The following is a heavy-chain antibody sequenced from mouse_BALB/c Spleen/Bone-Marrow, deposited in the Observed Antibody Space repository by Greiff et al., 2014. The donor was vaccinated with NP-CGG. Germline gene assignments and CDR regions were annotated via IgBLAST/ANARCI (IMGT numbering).Heavy chain of an antibody. D-gene: IGHD1-2*01. CDR3: ARSRGTTATTYYFDY. Sequence: VQLQQSGPELVKPGASVKISCKASGYTFTDYNMYWVKQSHGKSLEWIVYIYPHNGGNGYNQKFKNKATLTVDSSSSTAYMELRSLTAEDSAVYYCARSRGTTATTYYFDYWGQGTTLTVSS. J-gene: IGHJ2*01. V-gene: IGHV1S29*02. CDR2: IYPHNGGN. CDR1: GYTFTDYN.